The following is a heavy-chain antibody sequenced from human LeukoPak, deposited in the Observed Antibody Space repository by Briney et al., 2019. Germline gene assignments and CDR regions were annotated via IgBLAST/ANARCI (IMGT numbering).Heavy chain of an antibody. V-gene: IGHV1-46*01. J-gene: IGHJ4*02. CDR3: AVNRIVGATYYFDY. D-gene: IGHD1-26*01. Sequence: ASVKVSCKASGYTFTSYGISWVRQAPGQGLEWMGIINPSGGSTSYAQKFQGRVTMTRDTSTSTVYMELSSLRSEDTAVHYCAVNRIVGATYYFDYWGQGTLVTVSS. CDR2: INPSGGST. CDR1: GYTFTSYG.